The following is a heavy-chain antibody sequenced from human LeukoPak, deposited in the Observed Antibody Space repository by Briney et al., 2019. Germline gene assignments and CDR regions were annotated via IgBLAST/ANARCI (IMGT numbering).Heavy chain of an antibody. CDR2: MSYEGRNK. J-gene: IGHJ3*01. CDR3: AKPRDIDSWAFDV. CDR1: EFTFNNHD. V-gene: IGHV3-30*18. D-gene: IGHD2-15*01. Sequence: GGPLRLSCAASEFTFNNHDMHWVPPSPGKGVECLAAMSYEGRNKYYADSEKGGFTISRDNHKNTLNLQMNRLSTENMAVFYCAKPRDIDSWAFDVWGQGTMVTVSS.